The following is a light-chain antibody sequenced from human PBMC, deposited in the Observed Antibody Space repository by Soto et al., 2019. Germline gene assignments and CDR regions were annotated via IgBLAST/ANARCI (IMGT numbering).Light chain of an antibody. CDR3: QQYCSTPLT. J-gene: IGKJ4*01. CDR1: RRVFLTSYTKDF. CDR2: WAS. V-gene: IGKV4-1*01. Sequence: DVVVSQSPDSLVVSLGEGATSNCKSRRRVFLTSYTKDFLARYQQKPGQPPNLHISWASTREAGVPDRFSGSGSGTDFTLTIRRLQAEDVAVYYCQQYCSTPLTFGGGTKVDIK.